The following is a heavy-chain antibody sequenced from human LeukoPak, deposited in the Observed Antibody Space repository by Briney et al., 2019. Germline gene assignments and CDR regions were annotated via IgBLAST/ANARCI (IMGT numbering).Heavy chain of an antibody. Sequence: SETLSLTCTVSGGSISSYYWSWIRQPPGKGLEWIGYIYYSGSTNYNPSLKSRVTISVDTSKNQFSLKLSSVTAADTAVYYCARHIVVVPAANKNRFDPWGQGTLVTVSS. D-gene: IGHD2-2*01. CDR1: GGSISSYY. J-gene: IGHJ5*02. V-gene: IGHV4-59*08. CDR3: ARHIVVVPAANKNRFDP. CDR2: IYYSGST.